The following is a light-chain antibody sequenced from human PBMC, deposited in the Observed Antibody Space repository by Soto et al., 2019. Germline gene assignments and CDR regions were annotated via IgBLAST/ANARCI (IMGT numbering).Light chain of an antibody. Sequence: QSVLTQPASVSGSPGQSITISCTGTSSDVGGYNYVSWYQHHPGKAPKLLIYDVNSRPSGVSDRFSGSKSGNTASLTISGLQAEDEADYYCSSSTSSSTEVFGTGTKVTVL. CDR2: DVN. CDR1: SSDVGGYNY. J-gene: IGLJ1*01. CDR3: SSSTSSSTEV. V-gene: IGLV2-14*03.